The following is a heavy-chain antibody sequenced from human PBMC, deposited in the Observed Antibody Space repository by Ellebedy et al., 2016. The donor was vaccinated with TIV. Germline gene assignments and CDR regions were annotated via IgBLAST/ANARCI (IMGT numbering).Heavy chain of an antibody. D-gene: IGHD2-2*01. Sequence: GESLKISCAASGFTFSDYYMIWIRQAPGKGLEWVSYISNSGSTIYYADSVKGRFTISRDNAKNSLSLLMNSLRAEDTAVYYCARDARFIDQQHKWFDPWGQGTLVTVSS. J-gene: IGHJ5*02. V-gene: IGHV3-11*01. CDR1: GFTFSDYY. CDR3: ARDARFIDQQHKWFDP. CDR2: ISNSGSTI.